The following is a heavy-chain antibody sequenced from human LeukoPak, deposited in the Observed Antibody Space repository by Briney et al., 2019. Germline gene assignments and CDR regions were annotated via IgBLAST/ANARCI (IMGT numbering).Heavy chain of an antibody. D-gene: IGHD6-6*01. V-gene: IGHV1-2*02. J-gene: IGHJ4*02. CDR2: INPNSGGT. Sequence: ASVKVSCKASGYTFTGYYMHWVRPAPGQGLEWMGWINPNSGGTNYAQKFQGRVTMTRDTSISTAYMELNRLRSDDTAVYYCARVSWSSSSDYWGQGTLVTVSS. CDR3: ARVSWSSSSDY. CDR1: GYTFTGYY.